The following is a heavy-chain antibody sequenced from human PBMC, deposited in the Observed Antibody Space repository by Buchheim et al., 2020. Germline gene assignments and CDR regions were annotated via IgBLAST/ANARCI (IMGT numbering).Heavy chain of an antibody. Sequence: QVQLVQSGAEVKKPGSSMKVSCKASGGTFSSYAISWVRQAPGQGLEWMGGIIPIFGTANYAQKFQGRVTITADESTSTAYMELSSLRSEYTAGYYCARRDCSGGSCYPAFCDYYGMDVWGQGTT. CDR2: IIPIFGTA. CDR3: ARRDCSGGSCYPAFCDYYGMDV. V-gene: IGHV1-69*01. CDR1: GGTFSSYA. J-gene: IGHJ6*02. D-gene: IGHD2-15*01.